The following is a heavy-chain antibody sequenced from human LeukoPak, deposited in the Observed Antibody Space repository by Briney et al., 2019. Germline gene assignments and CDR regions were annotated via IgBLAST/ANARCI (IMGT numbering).Heavy chain of an antibody. CDR1: GFTLSSYA. CDR2: ISGSGGST. V-gene: IGHV3-23*01. CDR3: AKGPQVGSGYHPDY. J-gene: IGHJ4*02. D-gene: IGHD3-22*01. Sequence: GESLKISCAASGFTLSSYAMSWVRQAPGKGLEWVSVISGSGGSTYYADSVKGRFTISRDNSKNTLYVQMNSLRVEDTAVYYCAKGPQVGSGYHPDYWGQGTLVTVSS.